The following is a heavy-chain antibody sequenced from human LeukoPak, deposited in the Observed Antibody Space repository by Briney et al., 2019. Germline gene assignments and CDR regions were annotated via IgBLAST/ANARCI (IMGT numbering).Heavy chain of an antibody. V-gene: IGHV3-7*01. Sequence: PGGSLRLSCAASGFTFSSYWMSWVRQAPGKGLEWVANIKQDGSEKYYVDSVKGRFTSSRDKAKNSLDLQMNSLRAEDTAVYYCARDLGYGFDYWGQGTLVTVSS. CDR2: IKQDGSEK. CDR1: GFTFSSYW. J-gene: IGHJ4*02. CDR3: ARDLGYGFDY. D-gene: IGHD5-18*01.